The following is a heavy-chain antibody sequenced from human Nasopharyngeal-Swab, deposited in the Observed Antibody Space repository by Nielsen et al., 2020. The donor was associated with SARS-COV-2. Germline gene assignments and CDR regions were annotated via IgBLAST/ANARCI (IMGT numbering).Heavy chain of an antibody. Sequence: GESLKISCAASGFTFSSYGMHWVRQAPGKGLEWVAVISYDGSNKYYADSVKGRFTISRDNSKNTLYLQMNSLRAEDTAVYYCARGGRITMIVVVITDGGYFDLWGRGTLFTVSS. CDR2: ISYDGSNK. CDR3: ARGGRITMIVVVITDGGYFDL. J-gene: IGHJ2*01. V-gene: IGHV3-30*03. D-gene: IGHD3-22*01. CDR1: GFTFSSYG.